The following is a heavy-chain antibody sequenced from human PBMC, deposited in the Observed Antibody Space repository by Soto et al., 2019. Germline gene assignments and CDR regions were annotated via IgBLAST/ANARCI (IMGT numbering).Heavy chain of an antibody. CDR2: IYHSGST. Sequence: SQTRSLNYTVSCGSIRRSKSWRWVRQPAGKGLEWIGEIYHSGSTNYNPSLKSRVTISVDKSKNQFSLKLSSVTAADTAVYYCARIIVVVPAAIVDGFDPWGQGTLVTTYS. CDR3: ARIIVVVPAAIVDGFDP. CDR1: CGSIRRSKS. J-gene: IGHJ5*02. V-gene: IGHV4-4*02. D-gene: IGHD2-2*02.